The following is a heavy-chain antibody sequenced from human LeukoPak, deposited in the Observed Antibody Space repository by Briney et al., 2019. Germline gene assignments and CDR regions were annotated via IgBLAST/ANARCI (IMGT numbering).Heavy chain of an antibody. D-gene: IGHD4-17*01. J-gene: IGHJ4*02. CDR3: ARDQYGDYYYDY. CDR2: LYSGGST. Sequence: GGSLRLSCAASGFSVSSNYMSWVRQAPGKGLEWVSVLYSGGSTYYADSVKGRFTISRDNSKNTLYLQMNSLRAEDTAMYYCARDQYGDYYYDYWGQGTLVTVSS. CDR1: GFSVSSNY. V-gene: IGHV3-53*01.